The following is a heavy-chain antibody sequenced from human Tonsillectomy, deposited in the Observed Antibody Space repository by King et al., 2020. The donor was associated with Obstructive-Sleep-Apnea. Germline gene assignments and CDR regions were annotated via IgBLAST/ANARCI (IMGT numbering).Heavy chain of an antibody. CDR1: GFTFSTYA. CDR2: ISYDGSNK. Sequence: VQLVESGGGVVQPGRSLRLSCAASGFTFSTYAMHWVRQAPGKGLEGVAVISYDGSNKYYADSVKGRFTISRDNSKNTLYLQMNSLRAEDTAVYYCARDRSSDLDYWGQGTLVTVSS. V-gene: IGHV3-30*04. D-gene: IGHD6-6*01. CDR3: ARDRSSDLDY. J-gene: IGHJ4*02.